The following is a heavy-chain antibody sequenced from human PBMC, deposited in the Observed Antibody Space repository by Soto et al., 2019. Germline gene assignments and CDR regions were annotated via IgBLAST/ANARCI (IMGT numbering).Heavy chain of an antibody. V-gene: IGHV3-21*01. J-gene: IGHJ4*02. Sequence: GGSLRLSCAASGFTFSSYSMNWVRQAPGKGLEWVSSISSSSSYIYYADSVKGRFTISRDNAKNSLYLQMYSLRAEDTAVYYCARFQVLNYYGSGSYYNFDYWGQGTLVTVSS. CDR2: ISSSSSYI. CDR3: ARFQVLNYYGSGSYYNFDY. CDR1: GFTFSSYS. D-gene: IGHD3-10*01.